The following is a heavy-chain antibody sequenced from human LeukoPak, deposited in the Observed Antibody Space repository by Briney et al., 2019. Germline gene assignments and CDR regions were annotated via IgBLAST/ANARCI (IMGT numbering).Heavy chain of an antibody. V-gene: IGHV1-18*01. D-gene: IGHD1-1*01. CDR1: GYTFTTYV. CDR2: ISVYNGNT. CDR3: ARDLKGAITWTGLSAGMDV. J-gene: IGHJ6*02. Sequence: ASVKVSCKASGYTFTTYVISWVRQAPGQGLEWMGWISVYNGNTNYAQKFQGRVSMTTDTSTSTAYMELRSLSSDDTAVYYCARDLKGAITWTGLSAGMDVWGQGTTVTVSS.